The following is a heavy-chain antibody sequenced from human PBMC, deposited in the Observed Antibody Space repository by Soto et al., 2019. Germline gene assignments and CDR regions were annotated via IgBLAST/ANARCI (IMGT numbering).Heavy chain of an antibody. CDR2: ISAYNGNT. V-gene: IGHV1-18*01. CDR3: ARNVRGKLLGY. D-gene: IGHD6-6*01. Sequence: QVQLVQSGAEVKKPGASVKVSCKASGYTFTSYGISWVRQAPGQGLEWMGWISAYNGNTNYAQKLQGRVTMTTDTFTSKGYMELRSLRSDDTAVYYCARNVRGKLLGYWGQGTLVTVSS. CDR1: GYTFTSYG. J-gene: IGHJ4*02.